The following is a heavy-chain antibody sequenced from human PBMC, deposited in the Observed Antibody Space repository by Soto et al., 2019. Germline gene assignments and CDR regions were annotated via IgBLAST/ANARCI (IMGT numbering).Heavy chain of an antibody. D-gene: IGHD3-10*01. J-gene: IGHJ4*02. Sequence: QITLKESGPSLVKPTQTLTLTCTFSGFSLSTGGVGVGWIRQPPGKALEWLAVIYWDDDKRYSPSLKSRPTIXKXISKTQVVLTLTNMDPVDTATYYCAHTPYYGAPLGYWGQGTPITVSS. CDR2: IYWDDDK. CDR3: AHTPYYGAPLGY. V-gene: IGHV2-5*02. CDR1: GFSLSTGGVG.